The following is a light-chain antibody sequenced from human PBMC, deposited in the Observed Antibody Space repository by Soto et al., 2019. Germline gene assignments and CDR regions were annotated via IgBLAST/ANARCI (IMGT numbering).Light chain of an antibody. Sequence: QSVLTQPPSASGTPGQRVTISCSGSSCNVGSNNVNCYQQLPGTAPNLLIYSNNQRPSGVAYRFSGSKSGTSAALAISGRQSEDEADYYCAAWDAGLNGPVFGGGTKLTVL. CDR2: SNN. CDR3: AAWDAGLNGPV. J-gene: IGLJ2*01. CDR1: SCNVGSNN. V-gene: IGLV1-44*01.